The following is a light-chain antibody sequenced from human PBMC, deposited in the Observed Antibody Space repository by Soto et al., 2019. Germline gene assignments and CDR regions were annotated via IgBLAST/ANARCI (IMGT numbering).Light chain of an antibody. V-gene: IGKV3-15*01. J-gene: IGKJ3*01. CDR3: QQYNNWHT. Sequence: EIVMTQSPATLSVSPGERATLSCRASQSVNSNVAWHQQKPGQAPRLLIYGASTRATGIPARFSGSGSGTEVTLTISSLQSEDFAVYYCQQYNNWHTFGPGTKVDI. CDR1: QSVNSN. CDR2: GAS.